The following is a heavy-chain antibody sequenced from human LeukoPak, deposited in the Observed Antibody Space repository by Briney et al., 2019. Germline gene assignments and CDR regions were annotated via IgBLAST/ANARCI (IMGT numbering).Heavy chain of an antibody. CDR2: ISAFNGDT. CDR3: ARPLPYYYDSSGRYAFDV. D-gene: IGHD3-22*01. CDR1: GYTFSSYS. V-gene: IGHV1-18*01. J-gene: IGHJ3*01. Sequence: ASVKVSCKASGYTFSSYSISWMRQAPGQGLEWMGWISAFNGDTNYAQKFQGRVTLPTGTSTRTAYMELSALRSDDTAVYFCARPLPYYYDSSGRYAFDVWGQGTMVTVSS.